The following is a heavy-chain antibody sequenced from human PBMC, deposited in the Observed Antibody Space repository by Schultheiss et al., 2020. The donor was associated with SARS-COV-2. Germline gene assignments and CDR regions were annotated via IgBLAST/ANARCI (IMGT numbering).Heavy chain of an antibody. CDR1: GFTFSSYS. Sequence: GGSLRLSCAASGFTFSSYSMNWVRQAPGKGLEWVSTLSATGAYTYYADSVKGRFTISRDNSKNTLYLQMNSLRAEDTAVYYCARDTRGQSIPLIADSWYYYGMDVWGQGTTVTVSS. D-gene: IGHD6-13*01. J-gene: IGHJ6*02. CDR3: ARDTRGQSIPLIADSWYYYGMDV. CDR2: LSATGAYT. V-gene: IGHV3-21*01.